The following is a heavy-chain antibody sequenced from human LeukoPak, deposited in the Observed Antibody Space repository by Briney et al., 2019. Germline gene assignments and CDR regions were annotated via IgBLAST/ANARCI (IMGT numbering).Heavy chain of an antibody. CDR2: IYYSGST. CDR1: GGSISSSSYY. D-gene: IGHD1-20*01. J-gene: IGHJ3*02. Sequence: SETLSLTCTVSGGSISSSSYYWGWIRQPPGKGLEWIGSIYYSGSTYYNPSLKSRVTISVDTSKNQFSLKLSSVTAADTAVYYCARDEYNWNLDAFDIWGQGTMVTVSS. V-gene: IGHV4-39*02. CDR3: ARDEYNWNLDAFDI.